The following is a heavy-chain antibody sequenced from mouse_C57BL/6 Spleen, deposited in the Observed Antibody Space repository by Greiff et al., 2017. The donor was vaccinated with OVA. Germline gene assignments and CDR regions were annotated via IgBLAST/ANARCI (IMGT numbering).Heavy chain of an antibody. V-gene: IGHV5-9-1*02. D-gene: IGHD2-3*01. Sequence: EVQVVESGEGLVKPGGSLKLSCAASGFTFSSYAMSWVRQTPEKRLEWVAYISSGGDYIYYADTVKGRFTISRDNARNTLYLQMSSLKSEDTAMYYCTREGDGYSWFAYWGQGTLVTVSA. J-gene: IGHJ3*01. CDR3: TREGDGYSWFAY. CDR2: ISSGGDYI. CDR1: GFTFSSYA.